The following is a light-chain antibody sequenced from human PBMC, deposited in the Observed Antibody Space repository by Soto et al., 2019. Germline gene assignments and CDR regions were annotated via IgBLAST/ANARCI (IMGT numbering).Light chain of an antibody. Sequence: EIVMTQSPATLSVSPGERATLSCRASQSVSSNLAWYQQKPGQAPRLLIYGASTRATGIPARFSGSRSGTEFTLTINSLQSEDFAVYYCQHYNNWPRTFGQGTKVEIK. CDR2: GAS. CDR3: QHYNNWPRT. CDR1: QSVSSN. J-gene: IGKJ1*01. V-gene: IGKV3-15*01.